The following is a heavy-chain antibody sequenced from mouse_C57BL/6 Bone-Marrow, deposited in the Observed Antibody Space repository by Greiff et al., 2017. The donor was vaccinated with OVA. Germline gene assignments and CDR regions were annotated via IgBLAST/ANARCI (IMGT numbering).Heavy chain of an antibody. CDR2: IRSKSSNYAT. J-gene: IGHJ3*01. CDR3: VRSHSHYSSAWFAY. D-gene: IGHD2-12*01. Sequence: EVQLVESGGGLVQPKGSLKLSCAASGFTFNTYAMHWVRQAPGKGLEWVARIRSKSSNYATYYADSVKDRFTISRDDSQSMRYLQINNLNTKDTAMKYGVRSHSHYSSAWFAYWGQGTLVTVAA. CDR1: GFTFNTYA. V-gene: IGHV10-3*01.